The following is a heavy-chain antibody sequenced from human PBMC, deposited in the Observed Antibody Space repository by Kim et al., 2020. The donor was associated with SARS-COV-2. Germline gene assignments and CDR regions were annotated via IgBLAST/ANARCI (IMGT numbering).Heavy chain of an antibody. CDR1: GGSISSGGYY. Sequence: SETLSLTCTVSGGSISSGGYYWSWIRQHPGKGLEWIGYIYYSGSTYYTPSLKSPVTIAADTYKNPFALKLSSVTAADSAVYYCARDPTIFGVVRYYGLDVWRQGTTVTVPS. D-gene: IGHD3-3*01. V-gene: IGHV4-31*01. CDR3: ARDPTIFGVVRYYGLDV. J-gene: IGHJ6*02. CDR2: IYYSGST.